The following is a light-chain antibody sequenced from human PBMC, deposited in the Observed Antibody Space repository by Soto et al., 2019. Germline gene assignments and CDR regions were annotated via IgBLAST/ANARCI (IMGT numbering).Light chain of an antibody. J-gene: IGKJ1*01. CDR2: GAS. V-gene: IGKV3-15*01. CDR1: QSVSSN. Sequence: EIVMTQSTATLSVSPGERATLSCRASQSVSSNLAWYQQKPGQAPRLLIYGASTRATGIPARFSGSGSGTDFTLTISRLEPEDFAVYYCQQYGSSPGTFGQGTKVDIK. CDR3: QQYGSSPGT.